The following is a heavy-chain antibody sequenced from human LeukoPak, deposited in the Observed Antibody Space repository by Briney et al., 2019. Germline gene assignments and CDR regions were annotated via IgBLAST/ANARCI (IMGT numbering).Heavy chain of an antibody. J-gene: IGHJ4*02. D-gene: IGHD3-22*01. CDR2: ISSSSSYI. V-gene: IGHV3-21*01. CDR3: ARAPAHYYDSSDHYYVGESYFDY. CDR1: GFIFSSYT. Sequence: GGSLRLSCAASGFIFSSYTFNWVRQTPGKGLQWVSSISSSSSYIYYADSVKGRFTISRDNAKNSLYLQMNSLRAEDTAVYYCARAPAHYYDSSDHYYVGESYFDYWGQGTLVTVSS.